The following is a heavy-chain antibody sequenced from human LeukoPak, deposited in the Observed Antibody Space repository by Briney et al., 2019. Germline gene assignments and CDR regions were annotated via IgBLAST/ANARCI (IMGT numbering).Heavy chain of an antibody. CDR2: IRYDGSNK. J-gene: IGHJ4*02. V-gene: IGHV3-30*02. Sequence: TGGSLGLSCAASGFTFSSYGMHWVRQAPGKGLEWVAFIRYDGSNKYYADSVKGRFTISRDNSKNTLYLQMNSLRAEDTAVYYCAKSPGYCSSTSCYRKDYFDYWGQGTLVTVSS. CDR3: AKSPGYCSSTSCYRKDYFDY. CDR1: GFTFSSYG. D-gene: IGHD2-2*02.